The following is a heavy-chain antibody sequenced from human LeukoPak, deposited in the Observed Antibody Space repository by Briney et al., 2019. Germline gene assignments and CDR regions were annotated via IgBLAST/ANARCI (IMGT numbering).Heavy chain of an antibody. Sequence: ASVKVSCKASGYTFIYFYIHWVRQAPGQGLEYVGWITPKSGDTYSPQRFQGRVTMTRDESISTAYMELSSLRSDDTAVYFCARVRLADERAWAYWGQGTLVTVSS. CDR2: ITPKSGDT. J-gene: IGHJ4*02. D-gene: IGHD3-3*02. CDR1: GYTFIYFY. CDR3: ARVRLADERAWAY. V-gene: IGHV1-2*02.